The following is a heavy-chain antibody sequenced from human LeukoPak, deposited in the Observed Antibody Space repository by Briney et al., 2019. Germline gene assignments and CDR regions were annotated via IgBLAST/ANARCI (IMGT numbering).Heavy chain of an antibody. CDR3: ARDGLVRGVILTAFDI. CDR2: IKQDGSEK. J-gene: IGHJ3*02. V-gene: IGHV3-7*01. D-gene: IGHD3-10*01. Sequence: GGSLRLSCAASGFTFSSYWMSWVRQAPGKGLEWVADIKQDGSEKYYVDSVKGRFTISRDNAKNSLYLQMNSLRAEDTAVYYCARDGLVRGVILTAFDIWGQGTMVTVSS. CDR1: GFTFSSYW.